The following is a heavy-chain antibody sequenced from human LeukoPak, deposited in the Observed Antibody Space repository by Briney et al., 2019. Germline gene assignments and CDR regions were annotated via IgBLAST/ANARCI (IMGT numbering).Heavy chain of an antibody. Sequence: ASVTVSCTASGYSFNDKYLHWVRQAPGQGLEWMGRIKPNSGGTNYAQKFQGSVTMTRNTSISTPYIELSSLRSEDTAVYYCARAGGYCGRISCPYYFDYWGQGSLVAVSS. CDR3: ARAGGYCGRISCPYYFDY. D-gene: IGHD2-2*03. J-gene: IGHJ4*02. V-gene: IGHV1-2*06. CDR2: IKPNSGGT. CDR1: GYSFNDKY.